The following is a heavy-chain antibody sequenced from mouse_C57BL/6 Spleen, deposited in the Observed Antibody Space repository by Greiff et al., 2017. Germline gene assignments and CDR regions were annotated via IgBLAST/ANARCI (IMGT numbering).Heavy chain of an antibody. CDR1: GYTFTDYE. V-gene: IGHV1-15*01. J-gene: IGHJ4*01. Sequence: VQLQQPGAELVRPGASVTLSCKASGYTFTDYEMHWVKQTPVHGLEWIGAIDPETGGTAYNQKFKGKAILTADKSSSTAYMELRSLTSEDSAVYYCTRCRGDYAMDYWGQGTSVTVSS. CDR2: IDPETGGT. CDR3: TRCRGDYAMDY.